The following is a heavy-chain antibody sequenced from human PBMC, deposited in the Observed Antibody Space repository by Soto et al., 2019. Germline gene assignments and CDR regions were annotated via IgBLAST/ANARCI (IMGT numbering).Heavy chain of an antibody. CDR1: GGSFSGYY. J-gene: IGHJ4*02. Sequence: SETLSLTCAVYGGSFSGYYWSWIRQPPGKGLEWIGEINHSGSTNYNPSLKSRVTISVDTSKDQFSLKLSSVTAADTAVYYCARGGIYDFWSGYHPTYFDYWGQGTLVTVSS. CDR3: ARGGIYDFWSGYHPTYFDY. D-gene: IGHD3-3*01. CDR2: INHSGST. V-gene: IGHV4-34*01.